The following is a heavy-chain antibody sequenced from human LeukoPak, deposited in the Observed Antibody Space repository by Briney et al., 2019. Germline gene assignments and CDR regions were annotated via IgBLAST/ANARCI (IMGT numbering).Heavy chain of an antibody. D-gene: IGHD3-16*02. CDR1: GFSFTTYA. CDR2: ISGSGDST. CDR3: AKDGSYDYVWGSYRYVDY. V-gene: IGHV3-23*01. J-gene: IGHJ4*02. Sequence: GGSLRLSCAASGFSFTTYAMSWVRQAPGKGLEWVSAISGSGDSTYYADSVNGRFTISRDNSKNTLYLQMDSLRAEDTAVYFCAKDGSYDYVWGSYRYVDYWGQGTLITVSS.